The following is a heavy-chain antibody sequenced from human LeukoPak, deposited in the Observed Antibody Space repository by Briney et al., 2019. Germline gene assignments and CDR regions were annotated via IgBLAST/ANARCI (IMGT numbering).Heavy chain of an antibody. CDR1: GFTFSSYW. CDR2: IKEDGSVK. Sequence: GGSLRLSCAASGFTFSSYWMTWVRQAPGKGLEWVANIKEDGSVKYYVDSVKGRSTISRDNAKNSLYLQMNSLRAEDTAVYYCARADSSSWPGEAFDAWGQGTMVTVSS. J-gene: IGHJ3*01. V-gene: IGHV3-7*04. CDR3: ARADSSSWPGEAFDA. D-gene: IGHD6-13*01.